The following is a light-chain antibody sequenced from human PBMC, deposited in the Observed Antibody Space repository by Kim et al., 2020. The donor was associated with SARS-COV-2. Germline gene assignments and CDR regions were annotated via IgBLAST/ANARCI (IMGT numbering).Light chain of an antibody. Sequence: SASVGDRVTITCRASQSVAKWLAWYQQKPGKAPKLLIYKWSRVESGVQSRFSGRGSGTEFTLTISSLQPDDFATYYCQQYNTYSTFGGGTKVDIK. CDR1: QSVAKW. V-gene: IGKV1-5*03. CDR2: KWS. J-gene: IGKJ4*01. CDR3: QQYNTYST.